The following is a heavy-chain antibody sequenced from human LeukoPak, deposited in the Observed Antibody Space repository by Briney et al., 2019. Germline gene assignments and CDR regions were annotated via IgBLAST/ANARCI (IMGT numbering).Heavy chain of an antibody. CDR1: GGSISSYY. V-gene: IGHV4-59*12. J-gene: IGHJ5*02. D-gene: IGHD2-2*01. Sequence: PSETLSLTCTVSGGSISSYYWSWIRQPPGKGLEWIGYIYYSGSTNYNPSLKSRVTISVDTSKNQFSLKLSSVTAADTAVYYCAGYCSSTSCSNWFDPWGQGTLVTVSS. CDR3: AGYCSSTSCSNWFDP. CDR2: IYYSGST.